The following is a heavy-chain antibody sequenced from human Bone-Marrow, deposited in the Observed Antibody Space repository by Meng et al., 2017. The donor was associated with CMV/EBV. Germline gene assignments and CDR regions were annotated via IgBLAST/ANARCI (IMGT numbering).Heavy chain of an antibody. J-gene: IGHJ4*02. V-gene: IGHV3-20*04. D-gene: IGHD6-13*01. CDR2: INWNGGST. Sequence: GGSLRLSCAASGFTFSSYAMSWVRQAPGKGLEWVSGINWNGGSTGYADSVKGRFTISRDNAKNSLYLQMNSLRAEDTALYYCARVGRGSGYSSSWDYWGQGTLVTVSS. CDR1: GFTFSSYA. CDR3: ARVGRGSGYSSSWDY.